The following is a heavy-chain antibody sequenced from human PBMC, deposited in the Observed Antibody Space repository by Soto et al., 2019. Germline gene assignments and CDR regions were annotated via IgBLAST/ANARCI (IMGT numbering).Heavy chain of an antibody. J-gene: IGHJ6*02. D-gene: IGHD2-15*01. CDR1: GFTFSSYE. CDR3: AREGHSYCSGGSCYPNYYYGMYV. CDR2: ISSSGSTI. Sequence: GGSLRLSCAASGFTFSSYEMNWVRQAPGKGLEWVSYISSSGSTIYYADSVKGRFTISRDNAKNSLYLQMNSLRAEDTAVYYCAREGHSYCSGGSCYPNYYYGMYVWGQGTTVTVSS. V-gene: IGHV3-48*03.